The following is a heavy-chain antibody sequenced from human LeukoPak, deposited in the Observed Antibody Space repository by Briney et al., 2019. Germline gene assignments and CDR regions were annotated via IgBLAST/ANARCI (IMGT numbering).Heavy chain of an antibody. CDR3: ARGLIVLMVYAIRNTGWFDP. CDR1: GGSISSSSYY. Sequence: SETLSLTCTVSGGSISSSSYYWGWIRQPPGKGLEWIGSIYYSGSTYYNPSLKSRVTISVDTSKNQFSLKLSSVTAADTAVYYCARGLIVLMVYAIRNTGWFDPWGQGTLVTVSS. J-gene: IGHJ5*02. D-gene: IGHD2-8*01. CDR2: IYYSGST. V-gene: IGHV4-39*01.